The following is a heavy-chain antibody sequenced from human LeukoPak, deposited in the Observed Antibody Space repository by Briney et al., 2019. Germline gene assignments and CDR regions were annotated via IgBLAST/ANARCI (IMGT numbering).Heavy chain of an antibody. CDR2: INPNSGGT. Sequence: VSVKVSCKASGYTFTGYYMHWVRQAPGQGLEWMGWINPNSGGTNYAQKFQGRVTMTRDTSISTAYMELSRLRSDDTAVYYCARDWSSSSSPAYWFDPWGQGTLVTVSS. J-gene: IGHJ5*02. D-gene: IGHD6-6*01. CDR3: ARDWSSSSSPAYWFDP. V-gene: IGHV1-2*02. CDR1: GYTFTGYY.